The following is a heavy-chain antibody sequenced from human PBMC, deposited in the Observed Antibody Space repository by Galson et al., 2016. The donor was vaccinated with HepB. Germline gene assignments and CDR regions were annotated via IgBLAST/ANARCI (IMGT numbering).Heavy chain of an antibody. CDR2: TYYRSKWYN. CDR1: GDSVSSKSAA. CDR3: ARDRGAYDSGYYLPDAFDG. D-gene: IGHD3-22*01. V-gene: IGHV6-1*01. J-gene: IGHJ3*01. Sequence: CAISGDSVSSKSAAWSWIRQSPSRGLEWLGRTYYRSKWYNDYAVSVKGRISINPDTSKNQFSLQLNSVTPEDTAVYYCARDRGAYDSGYYLPDAFDGWGQGTMVSVSS.